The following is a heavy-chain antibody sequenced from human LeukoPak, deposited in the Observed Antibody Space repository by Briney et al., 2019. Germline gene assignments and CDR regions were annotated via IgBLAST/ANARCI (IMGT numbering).Heavy chain of an antibody. Sequence: ASVKVSCKASGYTFTSYGISWVRQAPGQGLEWMGWISAYNGNTNYAQKLQGRVTMTTDTSTSTAYMELRGLRSDDTAVYYCARDEGIDDSSGYLQSLFDFWGQGTLVTVSS. CDR1: GYTFTSYG. D-gene: IGHD3-22*01. J-gene: IGHJ4*02. V-gene: IGHV1-18*01. CDR2: ISAYNGNT. CDR3: ARDEGIDDSSGYLQSLFDF.